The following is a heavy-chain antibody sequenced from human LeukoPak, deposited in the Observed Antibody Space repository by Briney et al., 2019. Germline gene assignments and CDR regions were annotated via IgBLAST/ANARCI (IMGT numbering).Heavy chain of an antibody. Sequence: GGSLRLSCVASDFTFDFYWMTWVRQGPGKGLEWLANILPDGSQKYYVDSVKGRFTISRDNPKNSLYLQINNLRAEDTAVYYCGRLAHNAWYAIDFWGQGTLVTVSS. D-gene: IGHD2-2*01. CDR3: GRLAHNAWYAIDF. V-gene: IGHV3-7*01. CDR2: ILPDGSQK. J-gene: IGHJ4*02. CDR1: DFTFDFYW.